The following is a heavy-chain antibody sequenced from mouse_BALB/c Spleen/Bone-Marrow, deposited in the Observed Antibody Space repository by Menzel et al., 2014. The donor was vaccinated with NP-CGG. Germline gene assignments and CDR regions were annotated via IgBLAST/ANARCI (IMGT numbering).Heavy chain of an antibody. CDR2: IDPANGNT. CDR3: ARWEYYAMDY. Sequence: EVQLLQSGAELVKPGASVKLSCTASGFNIKDTYMHWVKQRPEQGLEWIGRIDPANGNTKYDPKFQGKATITADTSSNTAYPQLSSLTSEDTAVYYCARWEYYAMDYWGQGTSVTVSS. D-gene: IGHD4-1*01. CDR1: GFNIKDTY. J-gene: IGHJ4*01. V-gene: IGHV14-3*02.